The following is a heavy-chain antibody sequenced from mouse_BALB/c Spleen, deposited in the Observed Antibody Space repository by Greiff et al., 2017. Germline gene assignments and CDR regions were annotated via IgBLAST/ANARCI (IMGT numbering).Heavy chain of an antibody. CDR3: ARDAPYDGYYYYAMDY. CDR1: GFTFSSYA. V-gene: IGHV5-6-5*01. D-gene: IGHD2-3*01. CDR2: ISSGGST. J-gene: IGHJ4*01. Sequence: EVKLVESGGGLVKPGGSLKLSCAASGFTFSSYAMSWVRQTPEKRLEWVASISSGGSTYYPDSVKGRFTISRDNARNILYLQMSSLRSEDTAMYYCARDAPYDGYYYYAMDYWGQGTSVTVSS.